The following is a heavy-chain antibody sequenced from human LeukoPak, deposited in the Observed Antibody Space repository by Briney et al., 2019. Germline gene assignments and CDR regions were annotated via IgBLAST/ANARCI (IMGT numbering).Heavy chain of an antibody. D-gene: IGHD6-13*01. CDR3: ARGPSIAAAGTSY. CDR2: IIPIFGTA. J-gene: IGHJ4*02. Sequence: VKVSCKASGGTFSSYAISWVRQAPGQGLEWMGGIIPIFGTANCAQKIQGRVTITADESTSTAYMELSSLRSEDTAVYYCARGPSIAAAGTSYWGQGTLVTVSS. V-gene: IGHV1-69*01. CDR1: GGTFSSYA.